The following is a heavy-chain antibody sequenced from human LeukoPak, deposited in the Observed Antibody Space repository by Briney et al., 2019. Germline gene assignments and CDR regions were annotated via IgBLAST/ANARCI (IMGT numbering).Heavy chain of an antibody. CDR1: GFPFSSNA. V-gene: IGHV3-23*01. D-gene: IGHD4/OR15-4a*01. CDR2: ISISAAMT. J-gene: IGHJ4*02. CDR3: ANEEVPNDY. Sequence: GGSLRLSSEVSGFPFSSNAMSWVRQAPGRGLEGASGISISAAMTYRAVSVQCRFIISRDTSKNTVYLQMDSLRVEDPAVYYCANEEVPNDYWGQGTLVTVSS.